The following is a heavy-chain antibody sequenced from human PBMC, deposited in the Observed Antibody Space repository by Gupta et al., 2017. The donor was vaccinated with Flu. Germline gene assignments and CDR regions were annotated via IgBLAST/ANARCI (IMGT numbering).Heavy chain of an antibody. V-gene: IGHV3-9*01. J-gene: IGHJ4*02. D-gene: IGHD6-13*01. Sequence: DEFTMHWVRQVPGKGMEWVSGISWNSNTIAYADSVKGRFTSSRDNAKNSLFLQGNSLRAEDTAFYGCVKDSLSSSWALCDFWGQGTRVTVSS. CDR1: DEFT. CDR3: VKDSLSSSWALCDF. CDR2: ISWNSNTI.